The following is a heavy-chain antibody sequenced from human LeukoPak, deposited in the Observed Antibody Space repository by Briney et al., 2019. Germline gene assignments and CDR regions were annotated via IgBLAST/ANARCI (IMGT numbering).Heavy chain of an antibody. J-gene: IGHJ4*02. CDR3: AGSGSYMGY. CDR2: TYYRSKWYN. D-gene: IGHD3-10*01. CDR1: GDSVSSNSAV. Sequence: SQTLSLTCAISGDSVSSNSAVWSWIRQSPSRGLEWLGRTYYRSKWYNDYAISVKSRITINPDTSKNQFTLQLNSVTPEDTGMYYCAGSGSYMGYWGQGTLVTVSS. V-gene: IGHV6-1*01.